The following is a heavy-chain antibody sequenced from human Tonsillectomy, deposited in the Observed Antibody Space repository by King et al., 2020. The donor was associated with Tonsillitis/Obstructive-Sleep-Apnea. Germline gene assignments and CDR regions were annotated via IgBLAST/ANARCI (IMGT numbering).Heavy chain of an antibody. D-gene: IGHD3-10*01. CDR3: ASLSYGSGSYYSSDFDY. Sequence: QLQESGPGLVKPSETLSLTCSVSGGSISSSSYYWGWIRQSPGKGLEWIGSIYYSGSTYYNPSLKSRVPISVDTSKNQFSLKLSSVTAADTAGYYCASLSYGSGSYYSSDFDYWGQGTLVTVSS. CDR2: IYYSGST. J-gene: IGHJ4*02. V-gene: IGHV4-39*01. CDR1: GGSISSSSYY.